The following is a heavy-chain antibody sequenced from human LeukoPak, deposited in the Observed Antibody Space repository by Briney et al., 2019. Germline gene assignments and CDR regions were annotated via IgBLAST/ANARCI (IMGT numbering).Heavy chain of an antibody. CDR2: IKQDGSQK. Sequence: GGSLRLSCAASGFTFSSYWMSWVRQAPGKGLEWVANIKQDGSQKYYVDSVKGRFTISRDNAKNSLYLQMNSLRTEDTAVYYCARHPTYSSTWFGLDYWGQGTLVTVSS. V-gene: IGHV3-7*04. CDR1: GFTFSSYW. J-gene: IGHJ4*02. D-gene: IGHD6-13*01. CDR3: ARHPTYSSTWFGLDY.